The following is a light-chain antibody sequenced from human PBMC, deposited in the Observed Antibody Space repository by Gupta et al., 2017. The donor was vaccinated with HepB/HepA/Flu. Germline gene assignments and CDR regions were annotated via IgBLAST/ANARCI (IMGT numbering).Light chain of an antibody. CDR3: QQYNNWPLT. CDR1: QSVSSN. J-gene: IGKJ4*01. V-gene: IGKV3-15*01. Sequence: EIVMTQSPATLSVSPGERATLSCRTSQSVSSNLAWYQRKPGQAPRLLVYGASTRATGIPARFSGSGSVTDFTLTISSLQSEDFVVYYCQQYNNWPLTFGGGTKVEIK. CDR2: GAS.